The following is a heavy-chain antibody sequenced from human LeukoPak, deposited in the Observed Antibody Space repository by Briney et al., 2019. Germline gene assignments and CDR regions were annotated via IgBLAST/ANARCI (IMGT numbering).Heavy chain of an antibody. CDR2: ISYDGSNK. V-gene: IGHV3-30-3*01. J-gene: IGHJ3*02. CDR3: AREVGGPGAHFDI. Sequence: SCKVSGYTLTELSMHWVRQAPGKGLEWVAVISYDGSNKYYADSVKGRFTISRDNSKNTLYLQMNSLRAEDTAVYYCAREVGGPGAHFDIWGQGTMVTVSS. D-gene: IGHD3-3*01. CDR1: GYTLTELS.